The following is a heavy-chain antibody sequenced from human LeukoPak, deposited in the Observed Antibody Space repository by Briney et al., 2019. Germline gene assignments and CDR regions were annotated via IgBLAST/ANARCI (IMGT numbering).Heavy chain of an antibody. D-gene: IGHD3-10*01. V-gene: IGHV3-48*04. CDR2: ISGRSGSSI. J-gene: IGHJ4*02. Sequence: PGGSLRLSCAASGFTFSSYSMNWIRQAPGKGLEWVSYISGRSGSSIFYADSVKGRFSISRDSAKNSLYLQMNSLRAEDAAVYYCARDLYGSGIVIDYWGQGTLVTVSS. CDR1: GFTFSSYS. CDR3: ARDLYGSGIVIDY.